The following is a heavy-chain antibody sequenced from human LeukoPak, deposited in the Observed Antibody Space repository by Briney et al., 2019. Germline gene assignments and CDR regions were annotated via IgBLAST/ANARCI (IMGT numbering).Heavy chain of an antibody. CDR2: IKQDGSEK. J-gene: IGHJ2*01. CDR1: GFTFSSHW. CDR3: ARELGTRGYWYFDL. D-gene: IGHD5-12*01. V-gene: IGHV3-7*01. Sequence: PGGSLRLSCAASGFTFSSHWMTWVRQAPGKGLEWVANIKQDGSEKYYVDSVKGRFTISRDNAKNSLYLQMNSLRAEDTAVYYCARELGTRGYWYFDLWGRGTLVTVSS.